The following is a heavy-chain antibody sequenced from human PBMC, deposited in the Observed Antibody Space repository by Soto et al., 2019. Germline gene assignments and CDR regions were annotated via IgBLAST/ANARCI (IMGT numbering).Heavy chain of an antibody. CDR1: GFSLSTSGMC. D-gene: IGHD4-17*01. J-gene: IGHJ6*02. CDR3: ARRHPYGDYYYSGMDV. CDR2: IDWDDDK. V-gene: IGHV2-70*01. Sequence: VSGPTLVNPTQTLTLTCTFSGFSLSTSGMCVSWIRQPPGKALEWLALIDWDDDKYYSTSLKTRLTISKDTSKNQVVLTMTNMVPVDTATYYCARRHPYGDYYYSGMDVWGQGTTVTVSS.